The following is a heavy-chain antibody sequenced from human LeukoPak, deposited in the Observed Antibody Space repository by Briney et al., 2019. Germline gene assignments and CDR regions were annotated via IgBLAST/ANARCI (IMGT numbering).Heavy chain of an antibody. Sequence: PSETLSLTCAVYGGSFSGYYWSWVRQPPGKGLEWIGEINHSGSTNYNPSLKSRVTISVDTSKNQFSLKLSSVTAADTAVYYCARGQVVVVPAARYYYYYMDVWGTGTTVTVSS. CDR1: GGSFSGYY. CDR3: ARGQVVVVPAARYYYYYMDV. J-gene: IGHJ6*03. D-gene: IGHD2-2*01. V-gene: IGHV4-34*01. CDR2: INHSGST.